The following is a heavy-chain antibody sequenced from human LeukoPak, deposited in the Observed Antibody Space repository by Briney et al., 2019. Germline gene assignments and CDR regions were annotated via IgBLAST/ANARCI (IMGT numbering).Heavy chain of an antibody. CDR3: ARDTVGATDY. D-gene: IGHD1-26*01. V-gene: IGHV3-7*01. CDR2: IKPDGSEK. Sequence: TGGSLRLSCAASGFTFSNSWMSWVRQAPGKGLEWVANIKPDGSEKYYVDSVKGRFTISRDNAKNSLYLQMNSLRAEDTALYYCARDTVGATDYWGQGTLVTVSS. CDR1: GFTFSNSW. J-gene: IGHJ4*02.